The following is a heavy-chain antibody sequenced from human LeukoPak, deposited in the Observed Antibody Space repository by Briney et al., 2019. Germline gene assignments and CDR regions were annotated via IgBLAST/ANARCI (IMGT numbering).Heavy chain of an antibody. D-gene: IGHD1-26*01. J-gene: IGHJ6*02. CDR3: ARDSGGSYPYYYGLDV. Sequence: PSETLSLTCTVSGGSFTSYCWSWIRQPAGKGLEWIGRIYTSGGTIYNPSLQSRVTISLDTSKTQFSLNLTSVTAADTAVYYCARDSGGSYPYYYGLDVWGQGTTVTVSS. CDR1: GGSFTSYC. CDR2: IYTSGGT. V-gene: IGHV4-4*07.